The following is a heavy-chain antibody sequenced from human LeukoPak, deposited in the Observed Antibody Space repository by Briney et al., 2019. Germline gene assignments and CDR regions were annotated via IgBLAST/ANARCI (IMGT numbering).Heavy chain of an antibody. CDR2: IYHSGST. V-gene: IGHV4-38-2*02. CDR1: GYSISSGYY. J-gene: IGHJ4*02. D-gene: IGHD5-18*01. Sequence: SETLSLTCTVSGYSISSGYYWGWIRQPPGKGLEWIGSIYHSGSTYYNPSLKSRVTISVDTSKNQFSLKLSSVTAAGTAVYYCARALDTAMVTDFDWGQGTLVTVSS. CDR3: ARALDTAMVTDFD.